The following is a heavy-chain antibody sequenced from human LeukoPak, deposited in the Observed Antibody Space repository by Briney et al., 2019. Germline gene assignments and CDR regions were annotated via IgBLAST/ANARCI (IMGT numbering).Heavy chain of an antibody. CDR1: GFTFSSCG. D-gene: IGHD2-21*02. CDR3: AKDSDGYGDY. J-gene: IGHJ4*02. Sequence: GGSLRLSCAASGFTFSSCGMHWVRQAPGKGLEWVAFIRSDGRNKYYADSVKGRFTISGDNSKNMLYLQMNSLRDEDTTVYYCAKDSDGYGDYWGQGTLVTVSS. V-gene: IGHV3-30*02. CDR2: IRSDGRNK.